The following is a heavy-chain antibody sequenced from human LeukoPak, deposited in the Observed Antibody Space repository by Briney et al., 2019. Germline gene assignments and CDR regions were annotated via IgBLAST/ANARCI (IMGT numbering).Heavy chain of an antibody. V-gene: IGHV3-23*01. CDR2: INNNGGST. D-gene: IGHD6-13*01. J-gene: IGHJ4*02. CDR1: GFTFSSYA. Sequence: GGSLRLSCAASGFTFSSYAMRWVRQAPGKGLEWVSSINNNGGSTYYADSVKGRFTISRDNSKNTLYLQMNSLRAEDTAVYYCAKDHSSSHGTGFDYWGQGTLVTVSS. CDR3: AKDHSSSHGTGFDY.